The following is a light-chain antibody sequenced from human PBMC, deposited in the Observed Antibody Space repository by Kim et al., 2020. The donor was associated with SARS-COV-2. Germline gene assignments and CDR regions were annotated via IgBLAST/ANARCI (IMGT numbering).Light chain of an antibody. CDR2: QDT. V-gene: IGLV3-1*01. J-gene: IGLJ1*01. CDR1: KLGDKY. Sequence: PCRTARITCSGDKLGDKYACWYQQKPGQSPLLVIYQDTKRPSGIPERFSGSNSGNTATLTISGTQAMDEADYYCQAWDSSTFYVFGTGTKVTVL. CDR3: QAWDSSTFYV.